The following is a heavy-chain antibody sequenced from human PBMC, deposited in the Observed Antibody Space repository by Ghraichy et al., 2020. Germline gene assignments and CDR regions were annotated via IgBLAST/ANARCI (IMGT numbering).Heavy chain of an antibody. CDR3: ARVGGNKGDFLPYYFDY. Sequence: GGSLRLSCAAAGFTFSSYSMNWVRQAPGKGLEWVSSISSSSSYKYYADSMKGRFTISRDNARNSLYLEMNSLRAEDTAVYYCARVGGNKGDFLPYYFDYWGQGTLVTVSS. V-gene: IGHV3-21*01. D-gene: IGHD2-21*02. J-gene: IGHJ4*02. CDR1: GFTFSSYS. CDR2: ISSSSSYK.